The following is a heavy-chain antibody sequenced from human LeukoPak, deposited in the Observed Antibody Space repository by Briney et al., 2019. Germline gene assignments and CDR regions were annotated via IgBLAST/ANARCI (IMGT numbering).Heavy chain of an antibody. CDR3: ARCWIYGVFAY. CDR2: ISHGSNSL. Sequence: GGSLRLSCAASGFSFIPYDITGAPQAPGKGLEWVSSISHGSNSLYHTHRMHSQFTISRDHAKNSVYLQMNSLRAEDTAVYYCARCWIYGVFAYWAENPGH. CDR1: GFSFIPYD. V-gene: IGHV3-21*01. J-gene: IGHJ4*02. D-gene: IGHD5-12*01.